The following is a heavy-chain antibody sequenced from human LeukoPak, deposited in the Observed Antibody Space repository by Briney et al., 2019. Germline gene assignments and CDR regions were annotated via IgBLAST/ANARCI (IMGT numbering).Heavy chain of an antibody. CDR2: INQHGSEK. CDR1: GFTFSSYW. V-gene: IGHV3-7*01. D-gene: IGHD6-13*01. J-gene: IGHJ4*02. Sequence: GGSLRLSCAASGFTFSSYWMNWVRQAPGKGLEWVANINQHGSEKYSVDSVKGRFTISRDNAKNTLFLQMNSLRAEDTAVYYCARGIGAAADCNLDYWGQGTLVTVSS. CDR3: ARGIGAAADCNLDY.